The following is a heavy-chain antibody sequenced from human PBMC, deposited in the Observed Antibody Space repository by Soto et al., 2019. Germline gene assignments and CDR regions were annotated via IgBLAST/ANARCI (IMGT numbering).Heavy chain of an antibody. CDR2: VNPNSGAT. V-gene: IGHV1-2*02. Sequence: QVQLVQSGAEVKKPGASVKVSCKASGYIFTAYNIRWVRQAPGQGLEWVGWVNPNSGATNYAQKFQGRVTMTRDTSITTAYMELSSLRSDDTAVYYCARDALPGGNSYFDYWGRGTLVSVSS. J-gene: IGHJ4*02. CDR1: GYIFTAYN. D-gene: IGHD2-21*01. CDR3: ARDALPGGNSYFDY.